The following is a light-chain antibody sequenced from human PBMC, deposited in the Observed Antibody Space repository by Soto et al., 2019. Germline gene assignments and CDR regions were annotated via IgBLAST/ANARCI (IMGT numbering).Light chain of an antibody. CDR1: SSDVGGYNS. Sequence: QPVLTQPASVSGSPGQSITISCTGTSSDVGGYNSVSWYQQHPGKAPKLMIYDVSNRPSGVSNRFSGSKSGNTASLTISGLQAEDEADYYCSSYTRRSTLVFGGGTKLTVL. CDR2: DVS. CDR3: SSYTRRSTLV. V-gene: IGLV2-14*03. J-gene: IGLJ2*01.